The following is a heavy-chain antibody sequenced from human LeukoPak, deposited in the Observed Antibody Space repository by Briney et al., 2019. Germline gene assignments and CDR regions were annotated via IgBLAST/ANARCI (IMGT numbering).Heavy chain of an antibody. V-gene: IGHV1-69*13. D-gene: IGHD6-13*01. Sequence: SVKVSCKASGGTFSNYAISWVRQAPGQGLEWMGGIIPIFGTAYYAQKFQGRVTITADESTSTAYMELSSLRSEDTAVYYCASARPYSSSWYYYGMDVWGQGTTVTVSS. CDR3: ASARPYSSSWYYYGMDV. J-gene: IGHJ6*02. CDR2: IIPIFGTA. CDR1: GGTFSNYA.